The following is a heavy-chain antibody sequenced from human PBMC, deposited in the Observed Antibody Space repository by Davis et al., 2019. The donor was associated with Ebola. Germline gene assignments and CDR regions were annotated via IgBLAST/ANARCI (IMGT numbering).Heavy chain of an antibody. D-gene: IGHD5-18*01. CDR3: ARGWLRAGMDV. Sequence: LRLSCAVSGGSISSGDYYWSWIRQPPGKGLEWIGYIYYSGSTYYNPSLKSRVTISVDTSKNQFSLKLSSVTAADTAVYYCARGWLRAGMDVWGEGTTVTVSS. CDR1: GGSISSGDYY. CDR2: IYYSGST. J-gene: IGHJ6*04. V-gene: IGHV4-30-4*01.